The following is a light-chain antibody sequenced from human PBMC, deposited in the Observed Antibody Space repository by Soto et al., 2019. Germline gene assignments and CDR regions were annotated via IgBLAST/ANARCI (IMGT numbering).Light chain of an antibody. CDR2: EVT. CDR3: SSYTVDVAPYV. CDR1: NNDMVNEYTS. V-gene: IGLV2-14*03. Sequence: QCLLTQPASVSGCPGQSITISCSVTNNDMVNEYTSVSWYQQHPGKAPKLMIYEVTNRPSGVSSRFSGSKSGNTASLTISGLQADDEADYYCSSYTVDVAPYVFGTGTKVTVL. J-gene: IGLJ1*01.